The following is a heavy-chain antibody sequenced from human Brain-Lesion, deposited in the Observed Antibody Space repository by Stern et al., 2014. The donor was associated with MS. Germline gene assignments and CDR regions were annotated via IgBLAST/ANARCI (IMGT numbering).Heavy chain of an antibody. CDR2: INPNTGGT. CDR3: ARDQRGITIFGVVTDYYYLGMDV. J-gene: IGHJ6*02. Sequence: VQLVQSGAEVKKPGASVKVSCKTSGYIFTGYYIHWVRQAPGQGLEWMAWINPNTGGTTYAQKFQGRVTMSRDTSISTAYVELGSLTSDDTAVYYCARDQRGITIFGVVTDYYYLGMDVWGQGTTVTVSS. V-gene: IGHV1-2*02. D-gene: IGHD3-3*01. CDR1: GYIFTGYY.